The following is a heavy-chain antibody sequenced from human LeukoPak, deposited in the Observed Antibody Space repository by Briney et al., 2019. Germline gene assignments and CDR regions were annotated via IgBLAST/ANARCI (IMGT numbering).Heavy chain of an antibody. CDR3: AGDTAAPGYI. CDR1: GGSISSYY. Sequence: SETLSLTCTVSGGSISSYYWSWIRQPPGKGLEWIGYIYYSGSTNYNPSLKSRVTISVDTSKNQFSLKLSSVTAADTAVYYCAGDTAAPGYIWGQGTMVTVSS. CDR2: IYYSGST. D-gene: IGHD3-9*01. J-gene: IGHJ3*02. V-gene: IGHV4-59*01.